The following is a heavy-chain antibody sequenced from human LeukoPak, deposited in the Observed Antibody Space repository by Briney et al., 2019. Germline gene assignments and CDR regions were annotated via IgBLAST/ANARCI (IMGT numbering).Heavy chain of an antibody. CDR1: GGSISSGDYY. D-gene: IGHD3-22*01. CDR2: IYYSGST. Sequence: SQTLSLTCTVSGGSISSGDYYWSWIRQPPGKGLEWIGYIYYSGSTYYNPSLKSRVTISVDTSKNQFSLKLSSVTAADTAVYYCAREGYYYDSSGYSGYYFDYWGQGTLFTVSS. V-gene: IGHV4-30-4*01. CDR3: AREGYYYDSSGYSGYYFDY. J-gene: IGHJ4*02.